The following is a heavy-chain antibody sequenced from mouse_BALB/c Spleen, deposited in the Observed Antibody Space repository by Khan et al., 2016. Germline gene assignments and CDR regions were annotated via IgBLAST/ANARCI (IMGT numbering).Heavy chain of an antibody. Sequence: QVQLQQSGPELVKPGASVRISCKASDYTFSTYYMHWVKQRPGQGLEWIGWIYPGNVNPKYNEKFKGKATLTADKSSSTAYMQLSSLTSDDSAVFFCARARGDYRGFYAMDYWGQGTSVTVSS. CDR3: ARARGDYRGFYAMDY. V-gene: IGHV1S56*01. CDR2: IYPGNVNP. J-gene: IGHJ4*01. CDR1: DYTFSTYY. D-gene: IGHD2-14*01.